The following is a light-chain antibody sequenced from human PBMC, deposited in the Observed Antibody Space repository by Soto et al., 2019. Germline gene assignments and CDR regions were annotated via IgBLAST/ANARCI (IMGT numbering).Light chain of an antibody. Sequence: EFLLTQSPGTLSLSPGEISTLSCRASQTVRNNYLACYQQKPGQAPRLLIYDASSRATGIPDRFSGGGSGTDFTLTISRLEPEDFAVYYCQQFSSYPLTFGGGTKVDIK. CDR3: QQFSSYPLT. V-gene: IGKV3-20*01. CDR1: QTVRNNY. CDR2: DAS. J-gene: IGKJ4*01.